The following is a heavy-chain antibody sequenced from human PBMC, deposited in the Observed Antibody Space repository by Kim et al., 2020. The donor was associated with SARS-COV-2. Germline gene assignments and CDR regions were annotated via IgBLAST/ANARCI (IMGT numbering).Heavy chain of an antibody. D-gene: IGHD6-19*01. CDR2: IYYSGST. J-gene: IGHJ1*01. V-gene: IGHV4-59*01. CDR3: AGGIAVAGTGYFQH. Sequence: SETLSLTCTVSGGSISSYYWSWIRQPPGKGLEWIGYIYYSGSTNYNPSLKSRVTISVDTSKNQFSLKLSSVTAADTVVYYCAGGIAVAGTGYFQHWGQGTLVTVSS. CDR1: GGSISSYY.